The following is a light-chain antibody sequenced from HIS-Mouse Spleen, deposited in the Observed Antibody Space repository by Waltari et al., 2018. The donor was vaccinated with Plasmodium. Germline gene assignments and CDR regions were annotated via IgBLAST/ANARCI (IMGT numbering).Light chain of an antibody. CDR1: QGISSY. Sequence: AIRMTQSPSSFSASTGDRVTITCRASQGISSYLAWYQQKPGKASKLLIYAASTLQSGVPSRFSGSGSWTGLTLTISCLQSEDFAAYYCQQYYSYPYTFGQGTKLEIK. CDR2: AAS. J-gene: IGKJ2*01. CDR3: QQYYSYPYT. V-gene: IGKV1-8*01.